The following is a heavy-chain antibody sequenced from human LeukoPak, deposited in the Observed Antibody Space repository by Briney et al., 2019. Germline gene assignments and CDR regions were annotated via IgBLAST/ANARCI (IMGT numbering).Heavy chain of an antibody. CDR2: VYHSGSA. J-gene: IGHJ5*02. Sequence: PSETLSLTCTVSGYSISSGYYWGWIRQPPGKGLEWIGSVYHSGSAYYNPSLKSRVTISVDTSKNQFSLKLSSVTAADTAVYYCARDKQFGYDILTGPNWFDPWGQGTLVTVSS. D-gene: IGHD3-9*01. CDR3: ARDKQFGYDILTGPNWFDP. V-gene: IGHV4-38-2*02. CDR1: GYSISSGYY.